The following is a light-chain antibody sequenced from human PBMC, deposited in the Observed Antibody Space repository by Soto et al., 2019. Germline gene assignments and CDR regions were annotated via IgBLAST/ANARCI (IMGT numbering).Light chain of an antibody. CDR3: SSYTTSYFYV. V-gene: IGLV2-14*01. Sequence: QSALTQPASVSGSPGQSITISCTGSGRDIGAYDYVSWYQQHPGKAPKLLIYGVKNRPSGVSYRFSASKSAFTASLTISGLQAEDEAHYYCSSYTTSYFYVLGHGTKLTVL. CDR2: GVK. CDR1: GRDIGAYDY. J-gene: IGLJ1*01.